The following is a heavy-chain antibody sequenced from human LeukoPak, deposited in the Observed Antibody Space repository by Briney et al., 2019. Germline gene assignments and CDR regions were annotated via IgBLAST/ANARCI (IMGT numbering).Heavy chain of an antibody. V-gene: IGHV3-33*01. Sequence: GGSLRLSCAASGFTFSSYGMHWVRQAPGKGLEWVAVIWYDGSNKYYADSVKGRFTISRDNSKNTLYLQMNSLRAADTAVYYCARDGGYSYGYFDYWGQGTLVTVSS. CDR1: GFTFSSYG. J-gene: IGHJ4*02. CDR3: ARDGGYSYGYFDY. CDR2: IWYDGSNK. D-gene: IGHD5-18*01.